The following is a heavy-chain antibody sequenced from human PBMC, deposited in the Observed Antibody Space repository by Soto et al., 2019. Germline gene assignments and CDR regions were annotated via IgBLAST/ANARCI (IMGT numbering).Heavy chain of an antibody. CDR3: ASAAGNDYGDYLSGRDFDY. J-gene: IGHJ4*02. V-gene: IGHV3-33*01. D-gene: IGHD4-17*01. Sequence: QVQLVESGGGVVQPGRSLRLSCAASGFTFSSYGMHWVRQAPGKGLEWVAVTWNDGSNKFYAASGKGRFTISRDNSKNTVFLQMNSLRAEDTAVYYCASAAGNDYGDYLSGRDFDYWGQGTLVTVSS. CDR2: TWNDGSNK. CDR1: GFTFSSYG.